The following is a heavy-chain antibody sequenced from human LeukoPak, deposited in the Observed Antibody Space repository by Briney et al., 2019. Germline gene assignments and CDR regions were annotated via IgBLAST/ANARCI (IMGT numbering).Heavy chain of an antibody. CDR2: MNPNSGNT. J-gene: IGHJ4*02. Sequence: ASVKVSCKASGYTFTSYDINWVRQATGQGLEWMGWMNPNSGNTGYAQKFQGRVTMTRNTSISTAYMELSGLRSEDTAVYYCARVPDFWSGSVDYWGQGTLVTVSS. V-gene: IGHV1-8*01. CDR1: GYTFTSYD. CDR3: ARVPDFWSGSVDY. D-gene: IGHD3-3*01.